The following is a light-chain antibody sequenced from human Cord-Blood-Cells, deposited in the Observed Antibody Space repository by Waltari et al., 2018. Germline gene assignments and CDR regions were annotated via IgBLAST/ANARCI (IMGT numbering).Light chain of an antibody. CDR2: DAS. J-gene: IGKJ4*01. CDR3: QQYDNLPT. CDR1: QDIRNY. V-gene: IGKV1-33*01. Sequence: DIQMTQSPSSLSASVGVRVTITCQASQDIRNYLNWYQQKPGKAHKLLIYDASNLETGVPSRFSGSGSGTDFTFTISSLQPEDIATYYCQQYDNLPTFGGGTKVEIK.